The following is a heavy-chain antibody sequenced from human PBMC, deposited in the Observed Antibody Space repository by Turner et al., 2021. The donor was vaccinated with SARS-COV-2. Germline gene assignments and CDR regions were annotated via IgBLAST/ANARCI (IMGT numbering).Heavy chain of an antibody. D-gene: IGHD4-17*01. CDR3: ARGASVTPDRYYYYYFGMDV. Sequence: VQLVQSGAEEKKPGASVKVSCQASAYTSTGYYMHWVRQAPGQELEWMGWINPNSGGTNYAQKFQGRVTMTRDTYISTAYLELSRLRSDDTAVYYCARGASVTPDRYYYYYFGMDVWGQGTTVTVSS. CDR1: AYTSTGYY. J-gene: IGHJ6*02. CDR2: INPNSGGT. V-gene: IGHV1-2*02.